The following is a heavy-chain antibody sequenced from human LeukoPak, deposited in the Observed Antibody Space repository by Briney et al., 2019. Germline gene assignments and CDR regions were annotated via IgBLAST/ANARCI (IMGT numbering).Heavy chain of an antibody. D-gene: IGHD3-22*01. Sequence: SQTLSLTCTVPGGPISSGGYYWSWIRQHPGKGLEGIGYIYYSGSTYYNPSLKSRVTISVDTSKNQFSLKLSSVTAADTAVYYCARDGGYSFWFDPWGQGTLVTVSS. CDR1: GGPISSGGYY. V-gene: IGHV4-31*03. CDR3: ARDGGYSFWFDP. CDR2: IYYSGST. J-gene: IGHJ5*02.